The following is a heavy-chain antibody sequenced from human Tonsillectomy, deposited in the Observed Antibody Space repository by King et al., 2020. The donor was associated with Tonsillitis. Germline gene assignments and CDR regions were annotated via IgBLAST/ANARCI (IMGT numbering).Heavy chain of an antibody. J-gene: IGHJ4*02. V-gene: IGHV5-51*01. CDR2: IYPDDSDI. CDR1: GYSFANYW. CDR3: ARHSDSDFLDY. Sequence: VQLVQSGAEVKKPGDSLKISCKTSGYSFANYWIGWVRQMPGEGLEWVGIIYPDDSDIRYSPSFEGQVTISSDKSINTAYLQWSRLKASDTAMYYCARHSDSDFLDYWGLGTLVTVSS. D-gene: IGHD4-11*01.